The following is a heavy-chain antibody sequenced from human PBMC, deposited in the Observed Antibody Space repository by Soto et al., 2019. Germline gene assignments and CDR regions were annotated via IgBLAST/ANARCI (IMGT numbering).Heavy chain of an antibody. Sequence: QVQLVQSGAEVKKPGASVKVSCKTSGYTFTNYYMHWVRQAPGQGLEWMGIINPSGGGTTYAQKFQGRVTMTRDTSTSTVYMDLSSLRSEDTAVYYCARPAATMGRYYFDYWGQGTLVTVSS. J-gene: IGHJ4*02. CDR3: ARPAATMGRYYFDY. CDR1: GYTFTNYY. D-gene: IGHD2-2*01. CDR2: INPSGGGT. V-gene: IGHV1-46*01.